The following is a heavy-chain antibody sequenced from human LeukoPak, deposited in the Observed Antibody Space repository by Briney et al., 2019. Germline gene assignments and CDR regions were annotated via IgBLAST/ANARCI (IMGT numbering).Heavy chain of an antibody. J-gene: IGHJ6*02. CDR1: GFTFSNYW. V-gene: IGHV3-74*01. CDR2: INGDGSST. Sequence: GGSLRLSCAASGFTFSNYWMHWVRQAPGKGLVWVSRINGDGSSTNYADSVKGRFTISRDNAKNTLYLQMNSLRAEDTAVYYCGRAGYFDLDGMGVWGQGTTVTVSS. CDR3: GRAGYFDLDGMGV. D-gene: IGHD3-9*01.